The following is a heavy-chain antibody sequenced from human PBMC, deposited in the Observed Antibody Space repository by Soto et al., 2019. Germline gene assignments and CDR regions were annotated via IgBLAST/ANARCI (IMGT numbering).Heavy chain of an antibody. CDR2: IYWDDDK. Sequence: GPTLVNPTQTLTLTCTFSGFSLSTSGVGVGWIRQPPGKALECLAFIYWDDDKRYSPSLKSRLTITKDTSKNQVVLTMTNMDPVDTATYYCVHSRCGGDCLQSYSSHYYYGMDIWGQGTTVTVSS. CDR1: GFSLSTSGVG. J-gene: IGHJ6*02. D-gene: IGHD2-21*02. V-gene: IGHV2-5*02. CDR3: VHSRCGGDCLQSYSSHYYYGMDI.